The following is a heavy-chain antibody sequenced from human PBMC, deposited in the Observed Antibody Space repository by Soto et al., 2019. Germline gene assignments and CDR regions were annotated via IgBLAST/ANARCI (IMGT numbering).Heavy chain of an antibody. D-gene: IGHD3-10*01. CDR2: IYYSGGT. V-gene: IGHV4-61*08. CDR1: GAALGSGGSF. J-gene: IGHJ6*02. Sequence: SETLSLTCTVSGAALGSGGSFYTWVRQPPGKGLEWLGYIYYSGGTNYNPSLKSRVTLSLDKSKSQFSLRLISVTAAATAVYYCARVEVRGVIPRRGGMDVWGEGATVTVS. CDR3: ARVEVRGVIPRRGGMDV.